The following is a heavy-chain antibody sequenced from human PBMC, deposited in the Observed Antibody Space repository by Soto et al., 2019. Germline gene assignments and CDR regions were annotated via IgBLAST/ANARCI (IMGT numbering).Heavy chain of an antibody. V-gene: IGHV3-21*01. CDR3: AREDGIGGGTSAFDY. J-gene: IGHJ4*01. Sequence: EVQVVESGGGLVKPGGSLRLSCASSGFTFSTYTMNWVRQAPGKGLEWVSSINGRSNYKYYTDSVKGRFTISRDNAKDSLYLQMNRLRAEDTAVYYCAREDGIGGGTSAFDYWGLGTLVTVTS. D-gene: IGHD1-26*01. CDR2: INGRSNYK. CDR1: GFTFSTYT.